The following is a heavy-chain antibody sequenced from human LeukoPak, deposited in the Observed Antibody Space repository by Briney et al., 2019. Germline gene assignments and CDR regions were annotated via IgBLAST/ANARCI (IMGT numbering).Heavy chain of an antibody. CDR1: GYTFTSYG. CDR3: ARARSTISRIYSMDV. CDR2: ISAYNGNT. D-gene: IGHD3-9*01. J-gene: IGHJ6*02. V-gene: IGHV1-18*01. Sequence: ASVKVSCKASGYTFTSYGISWVRQAPGQGLEWMGWISAYNGNTNYAQKLQGRVTMTTDTSTSTAYMELRSLRSDDTAVYYCARARSTISRIYSMDVWGQGTTVTVSS.